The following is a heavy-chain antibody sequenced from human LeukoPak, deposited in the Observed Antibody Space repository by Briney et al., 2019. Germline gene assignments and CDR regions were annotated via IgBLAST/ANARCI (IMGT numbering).Heavy chain of an antibody. Sequence: GGSLRLSCAASGFTFSSYAMSWVRQAPGKGLEWVSGISGSGVSTNSADPVKGRFTISRDNSKNTLYLQMNSLKAEDTAIYYCARERGIVGAVFDYWGQGTLVTVSS. CDR3: ARERGIVGAVFDY. CDR1: GFTFSSYA. CDR2: ISGSGVST. D-gene: IGHD1-26*01. V-gene: IGHV3-23*01. J-gene: IGHJ4*02.